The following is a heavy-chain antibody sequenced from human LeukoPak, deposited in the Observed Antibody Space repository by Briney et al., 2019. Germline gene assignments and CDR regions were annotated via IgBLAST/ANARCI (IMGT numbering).Heavy chain of an antibody. D-gene: IGHD6-19*01. CDR2: IYHSGST. CDR1: GGSISSSNW. V-gene: IGHV4-4*02. J-gene: IGHJ5*02. CDR3: ARALYSSGWYRGGYNWFDP. Sequence: SETLSLTCAVSGGSISSSNWWSWVRQPPGKGLEWIGEIYHSGSTNYNPSLKSRVTISVDKSKNQFSLKLSSVTAADTAVYYCARALYSSGWYRGGYNWFDPWGQGTLVTVSS.